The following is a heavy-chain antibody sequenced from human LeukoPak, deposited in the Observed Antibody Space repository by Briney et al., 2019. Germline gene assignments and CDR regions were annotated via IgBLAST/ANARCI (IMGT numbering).Heavy chain of an antibody. CDR1: GGSVSSGSFY. D-gene: IGHD5-12*01. CDR2: IYNSGST. V-gene: IGHV4-61*01. Sequence: SETLSLTCTVSGGSVSSGSFYWNWIRQPPGKGLEWIGYIYNSGSTSYNPSLKSRVTISVDTSKNQFSLRLNSVTAADTAVYYCARDRGYDRISYDCWGQGTLVTVSS. J-gene: IGHJ4*02. CDR3: ARDRGYDRISYDC.